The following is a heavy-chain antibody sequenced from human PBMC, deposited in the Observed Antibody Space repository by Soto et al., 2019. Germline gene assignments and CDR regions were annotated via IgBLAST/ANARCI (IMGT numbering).Heavy chain of an antibody. CDR1: GFTFSDYG. J-gene: IGHJ1*01. Sequence: QVQLVESGGGVVQPGRSLRLSCEASGFTFSDYGMHWVRQAPGKGLEWVAFISFDGSNKNYADSVKGRFTISRDNSKTTLYLQMNSLRPEDTAVYYCAKEGIVVVQYFQNWGQGTLVTVSS. CDR2: ISFDGSNK. CDR3: AKEGIVVVQYFQN. D-gene: IGHD3-22*01. V-gene: IGHV3-30*18.